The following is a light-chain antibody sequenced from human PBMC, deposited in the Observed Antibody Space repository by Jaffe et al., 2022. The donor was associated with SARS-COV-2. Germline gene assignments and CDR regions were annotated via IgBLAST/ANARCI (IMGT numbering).Light chain of an antibody. Sequence: QSVLTQPPSVSAAPGQNVTISCSGSGSNIGSHYVSWYQQVPGAAPRLIIYENTERLSATPARFSGSKSGTSATLALTALQAGDEADYYCGTWDSGLSLWLFGGGTKVTVL. V-gene: IGLV1-51*01. CDR1: GSNIGSHY. CDR3: GTWDSGLSLWL. CDR2: ENT. J-gene: IGLJ3*02.